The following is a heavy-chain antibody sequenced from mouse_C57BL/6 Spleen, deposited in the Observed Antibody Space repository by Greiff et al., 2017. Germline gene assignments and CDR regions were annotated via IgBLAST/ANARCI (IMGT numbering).Heavy chain of an antibody. Sequence: VQLVESGAELVRPGTSVKVSCKASGYAFTNYLIEWVKQRPGQGLEWIGVINPGSGGTNYNEKFKGKATLTADKSSSTAYMQLSSLTSEDSAVYFCARDYYGTYWGQGILVTVSA. CDR3: ARDYYGTY. J-gene: IGHJ3*01. CDR2: INPGSGGT. D-gene: IGHD1-1*01. V-gene: IGHV1-54*01. CDR1: GYAFTNYL.